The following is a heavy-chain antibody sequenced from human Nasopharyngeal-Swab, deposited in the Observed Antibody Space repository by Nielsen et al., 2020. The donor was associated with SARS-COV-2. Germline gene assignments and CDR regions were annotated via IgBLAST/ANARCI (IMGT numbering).Heavy chain of an antibody. CDR2: INPNSGGT. J-gene: IGHJ5*02. CDR3: ARKAGIAAAVGWFDP. Sequence: ASVKVSCKASGYTFTGYYMHWVRQAPGLGLEWMGRINPNSGGTNYAQKFQGRVTMTRDTSISTAYMELSRLRSDDTAVYYCARKAGIAAAVGWFDPWGQGTLVTVSS. V-gene: IGHV1-2*06. CDR1: GYTFTGYY. D-gene: IGHD6-13*01.